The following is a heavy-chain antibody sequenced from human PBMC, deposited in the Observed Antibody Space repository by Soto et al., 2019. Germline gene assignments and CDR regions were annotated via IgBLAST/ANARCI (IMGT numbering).Heavy chain of an antibody. V-gene: IGHV4-31*03. CDR1: CGSISSVGYY. D-gene: IGHD1-7*01. Sequence: SETLSLTCTVSCGSISSVGYYWSLIRQHPGKGLEWIGYIYYSGSTYYNPSLKSRVTISVDTSKNQFSLKLSSVTAADTAVYYCAREGSTGTTQFFDYWGQGTLVTVSS. CDR2: IYYSGST. CDR3: AREGSTGTTQFFDY. J-gene: IGHJ4*02.